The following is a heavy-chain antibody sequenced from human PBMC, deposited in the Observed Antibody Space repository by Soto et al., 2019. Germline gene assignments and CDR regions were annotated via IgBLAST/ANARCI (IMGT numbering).Heavy chain of an antibody. J-gene: IGHJ6*02. Sequence: EVQLLESGGGLVQPGGSLRLSCAASGFTFNNFAMNWVRQAPGKGLEWVSTISDRGANTYYADSVKGRFTISRDNSKNTLYLQILSLRAEETAIYYCAKKAPLFGRLARSPDNGMDVWGQGTTVTVSS. CDR1: GFTFNNFA. CDR2: ISDRGANT. V-gene: IGHV3-23*01. CDR3: AKKAPLFGRLARSPDNGMDV. D-gene: IGHD2-8*01.